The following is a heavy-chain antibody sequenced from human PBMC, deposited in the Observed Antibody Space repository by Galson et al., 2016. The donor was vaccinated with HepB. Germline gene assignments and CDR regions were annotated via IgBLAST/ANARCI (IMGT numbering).Heavy chain of an antibody. J-gene: IGHJ4*02. Sequence: SLRLSCAASGFTSSSYWIHWVRQAPGKGLVWVSRITNNGGTSYADSVKGRFTVSRDNAKNTVYLQMTTLRVEDTAVYFCARDKGADTPFDYWSQGSRVTVAS. CDR1: GFTSSSYW. CDR2: ITNNGGT. V-gene: IGHV3-74*01. D-gene: IGHD3-16*01. CDR3: ARDKGADTPFDY.